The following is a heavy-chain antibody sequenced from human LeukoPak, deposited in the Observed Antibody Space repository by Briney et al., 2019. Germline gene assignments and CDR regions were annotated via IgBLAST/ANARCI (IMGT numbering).Heavy chain of an antibody. V-gene: IGHV4-31*03. J-gene: IGHJ4*02. Sequence: SETLSLTCTVSGGSISSGGYYWSWIRQHPGKGLEWIGYIYYSGSTYYNPSLKSRVTISVDTSKNQFSLKLSSVTAADTAVYYCARSQLLMAEFDYWGQGTLVTVSS. CDR3: ARSQLLMAEFDY. D-gene: IGHD2-2*01. CDR2: IYYSGST. CDR1: GGSISSGGYY.